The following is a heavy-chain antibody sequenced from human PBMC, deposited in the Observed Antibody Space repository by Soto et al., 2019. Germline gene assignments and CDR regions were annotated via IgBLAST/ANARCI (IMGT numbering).Heavy chain of an antibody. CDR1: GFTFSSYA. V-gene: IGHV3-23*01. D-gene: IGHD1-26*01. J-gene: IGHJ4*02. CDR3: VKDRVGDGYNRHFDY. Sequence: EVQLLESGGGLVQPGGSLRLSCAASGFTFSSYAMSWVRQAPGKGLEWVSAISGSGGSTYYADSVKGRFTISRDNSKNTLYLQMNSLRAEDTAVYYCVKDRVGDGYNRHFDYWGQGTLVTVSS. CDR2: ISGSGGST.